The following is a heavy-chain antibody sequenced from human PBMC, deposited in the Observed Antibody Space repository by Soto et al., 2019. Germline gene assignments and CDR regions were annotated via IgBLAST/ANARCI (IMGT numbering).Heavy chain of an antibody. CDR2: ISGSGGST. J-gene: IGHJ4*02. V-gene: IGHV3-23*01. CDR3: AKAYIVVVPAATPGGFDY. D-gene: IGHD2-2*01. Sequence: GGSLRLSCAASGFTFSSYAMSRVRQAPGKGLEWVSAISGSGGSTYYADSVKGRFTISRDNSKNTLYLQMNSLRAEDTAVYYCAKAYIVVVPAATPGGFDYWGQGTLVTVSS. CDR1: GFTFSSYA.